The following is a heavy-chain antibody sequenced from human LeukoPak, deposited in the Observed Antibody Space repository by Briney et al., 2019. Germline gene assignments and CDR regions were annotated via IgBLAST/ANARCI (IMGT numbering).Heavy chain of an antibody. CDR2: IIPIFGTA. V-gene: IGHV1-69*13. Sequence: AASVKVSCKASGGTFSSYAISWVRQAPGQGLEWMGGIIPIFGTANYAQKFQGRVTITADESTSTAYMELSSLRSEDTAVYYCARTNDDILTGAFDYWGQGTLVTVSS. D-gene: IGHD3-9*01. CDR1: GGTFSSYA. J-gene: IGHJ4*02. CDR3: ARTNDDILTGAFDY.